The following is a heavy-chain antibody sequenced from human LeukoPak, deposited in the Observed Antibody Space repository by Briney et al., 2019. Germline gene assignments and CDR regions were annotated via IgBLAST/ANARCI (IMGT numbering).Heavy chain of an antibody. CDR1: GGSISSYY. CDR3: ARAIVVPAAIYHFDY. J-gene: IGHJ4*02. CDR2: IYYSGST. V-gene: IGHV4-59*01. D-gene: IGHD2-2*02. Sequence: PSETLSLTCTVSGGSISSYYWSWIRQPPGKGLEWIGYIYYSGSTNYNPSLKSRVTISVDTSKNQFSLKLSSVTAADTAVYYCARAIVVPAAIYHFDYWGQGTLVTVSS.